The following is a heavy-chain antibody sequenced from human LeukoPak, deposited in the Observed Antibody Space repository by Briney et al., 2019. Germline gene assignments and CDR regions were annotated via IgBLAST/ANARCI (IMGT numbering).Heavy chain of an antibody. J-gene: IGHJ4*02. CDR3: ARDGTVTIFDY. D-gene: IGHD4-17*01. Sequence: GGSLRLSCAASGFTFSSYSMNWVRQAPGKGREWVSSISSSSSYIYYADSVKGRFTISRDNAKNSLYLQMNSLRAEDTAVYYCARDGTVTIFDYWGQGTLVTVSS. CDR2: ISSSSSYI. CDR1: GFTFSSYS. V-gene: IGHV3-21*01.